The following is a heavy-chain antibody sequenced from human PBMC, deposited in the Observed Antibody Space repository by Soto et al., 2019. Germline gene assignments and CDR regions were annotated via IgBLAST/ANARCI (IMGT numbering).Heavy chain of an antibody. V-gene: IGHV4-34*01. Sequence: KTSETLSLTCAVYGGSFSGYYWSWIRQPPGKGLEWIGEINHSVSTNYNPSLKSRVTISVDTSKNQFSLKLSSVTAADTAVYYCARGRITGTLRNYYYYGMDVWGQGTRVSVSS. D-gene: IGHD1-7*01. CDR2: INHSVST. J-gene: IGHJ6*02. CDR3: ARGRITGTLRNYYYYGMDV. CDR1: GGSFSGYY.